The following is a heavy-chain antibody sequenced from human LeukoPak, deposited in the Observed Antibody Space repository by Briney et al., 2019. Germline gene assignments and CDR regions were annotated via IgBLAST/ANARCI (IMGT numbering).Heavy chain of an antibody. J-gene: IGHJ6*02. D-gene: IGHD2-21*02. CDR2: IKSDGSST. CDR1: GFTFSNHW. CDR3: SRDSLSSCGGDCYSGLDV. V-gene: IGHV3-74*01. Sequence: GGSLRLSCAASGFTFSNHWMHWVRQAPGEALMWVSRIKSDGSSTTYADSVKGRFTISRDNAKNTLYLQMNSLRAEDTAVYYCSRDSLSSCGGDCYSGLDVWGQGTTVTVSS.